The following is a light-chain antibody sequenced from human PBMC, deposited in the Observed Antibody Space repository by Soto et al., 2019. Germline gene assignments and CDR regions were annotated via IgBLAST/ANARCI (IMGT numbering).Light chain of an antibody. CDR2: AAS. J-gene: IGKJ4*01. CDR1: QSISGF. CDR3: QQSYSTPLT. Sequence: DIQMTQSPSSLSVSVGDRVTITCRASQSISGFLNWYQQKLGKAPTLLIYAASSLQSGVPSRFSGSGSGTDFTLTISSLQPEDFATYYCQQSYSTPLTFGGGTKVEI. V-gene: IGKV1-39*01.